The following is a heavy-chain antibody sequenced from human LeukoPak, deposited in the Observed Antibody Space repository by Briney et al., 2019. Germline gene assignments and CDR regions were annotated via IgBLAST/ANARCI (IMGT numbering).Heavy chain of an antibody. Sequence: SETLSLTCTVSDGSISGYYWNWIRQPPGKGLEWLGFIYYSGSTNYNPSLKSRVTISVDTSKNQFSLKLTSVTAADTAVYYCAEGSMWYGSWGQGTLVTVSS. V-gene: IGHV4-59*01. CDR3: AEGSMWYGS. D-gene: IGHD6-13*01. CDR1: DGSISGYY. J-gene: IGHJ5*02. CDR2: IYYSGST.